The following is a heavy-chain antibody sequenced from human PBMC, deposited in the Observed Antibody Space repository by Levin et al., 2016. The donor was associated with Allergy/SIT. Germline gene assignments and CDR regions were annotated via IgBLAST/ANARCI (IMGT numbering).Heavy chain of an antibody. CDR1: GGSISSYY. J-gene: IGHJ4*02. Sequence: SETLSLTCTVSGGSISSYYWSWIRQPPGKGLEWIGEIYHSGSTNYNPSLKSRVTISVDKSKNQFSLKLSSVTAADTAVYYCARDQGTDSSSWYARLWYWGQGTLVTVSS. CDR3: ARDQGTDSSSWYARLWY. D-gene: IGHD6-13*01. CDR2: IYHSGST. V-gene: IGHV4-59*12.